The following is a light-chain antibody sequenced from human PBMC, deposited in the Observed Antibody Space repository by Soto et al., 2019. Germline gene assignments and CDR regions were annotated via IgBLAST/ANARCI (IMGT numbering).Light chain of an antibody. CDR3: SSYAGSAGV. J-gene: IGLJ1*01. CDR2: EVS. Sequence: QSVLTQPPSASGSPGQSVTISCTGTSSDVGGYNYVSWYQQHPGKAPKLMIYEVSKRPSGVPDRFSGSKSGNTASLTVSGLQAEDEADYYRSSYAGSAGVFGTGTKVTVL. V-gene: IGLV2-8*01. CDR1: SSDVGGYNY.